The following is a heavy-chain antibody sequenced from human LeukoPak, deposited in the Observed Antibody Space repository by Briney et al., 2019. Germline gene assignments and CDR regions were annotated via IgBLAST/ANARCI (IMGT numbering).Heavy chain of an antibody. D-gene: IGHD6-19*01. CDR3: ARDSDFAVAGTTPFDY. Sequence: GGSLRLSCAASGFTFSSFAMHWVRQAPGKGLEWVAVISYDGSNTYYADSVKGRLTISRDNSKSTLYLQMNSLRAKDTAVYYCARDSDFAVAGTTPFDYWGQGTLVTVSS. V-gene: IGHV3-30*04. J-gene: IGHJ4*02. CDR2: ISYDGSNT. CDR1: GFTFSSFA.